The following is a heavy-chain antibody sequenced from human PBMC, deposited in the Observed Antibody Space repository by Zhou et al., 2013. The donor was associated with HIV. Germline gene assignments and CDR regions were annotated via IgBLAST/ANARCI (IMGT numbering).Heavy chain of an antibody. D-gene: IGHD3-3*01. Sequence: QMQVVQSGPEVKKPGTSVKVSCKASGFTFGRSAIQWVRQARGQPLEWIGWIVVGSGNTKYLEKLQERVTITRDMSTSTAYLELSSLRSEDTAMYYCAAELYGGNSDCCNFEIWGQGTMVTVSS. V-gene: IGHV1-58*02. J-gene: IGHJ3*02. CDR2: IVVGSGNT. CDR1: GFTFGRSA. CDR3: AAELYGGNSDCCNFEI.